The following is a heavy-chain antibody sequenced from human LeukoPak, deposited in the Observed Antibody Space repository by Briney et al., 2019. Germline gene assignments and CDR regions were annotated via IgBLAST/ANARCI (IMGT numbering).Heavy chain of an antibody. D-gene: IGHD2-21*01. V-gene: IGHV3-30-3*01. CDR3: ARDLDARNIGLLDY. Sequence: PGGSLTLSCAPSGFTFRVSAMHCPRDAPGEAVESLEVISYDGGTKYYADSVKGRFTISRDNYKTTLYLQMNRLRAEDTAVYYCARDLDARNIGLLDYWGQGTLVTVSS. CDR1: GFTFRVSA. CDR2: ISYDGGTK. J-gene: IGHJ4*02.